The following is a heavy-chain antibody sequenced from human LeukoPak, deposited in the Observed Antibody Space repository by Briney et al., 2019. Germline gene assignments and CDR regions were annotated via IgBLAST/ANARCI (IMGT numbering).Heavy chain of an antibody. J-gene: IGHJ4*02. D-gene: IGHD6-19*01. CDR1: GFTFSNYV. CDR2: ISYDGSNE. CDR3: AKDGSSGWSLDY. V-gene: IGHV3-30*18. Sequence: GGSLRLSCGASGFTFSNYVMNWVRQAPGKGLEWVAVISYDGSNEYYADSVKGRFTISRDNSKNTLYLQMNSLRAEDTAVYYCAKDGSSGWSLDYWGQGTLVTVSS.